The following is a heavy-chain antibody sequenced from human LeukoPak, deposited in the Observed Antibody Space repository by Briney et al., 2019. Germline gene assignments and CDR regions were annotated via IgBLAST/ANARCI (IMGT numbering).Heavy chain of an antibody. CDR3: ARGSNWGYAFDI. CDR2: IGSSSSTI. J-gene: IGHJ3*02. Sequence: GGSLRLSCAASGFTFSSYTMNWVRQAPGKGLEWVSYIGSSSSTIYYADSVKGRFTISRDNAKNSLHLQMNSLRAEDTAVYYCARGSNWGYAFDIWGQGTMVTVSS. D-gene: IGHD7-27*01. V-gene: IGHV3-48*01. CDR1: GFTFSSYT.